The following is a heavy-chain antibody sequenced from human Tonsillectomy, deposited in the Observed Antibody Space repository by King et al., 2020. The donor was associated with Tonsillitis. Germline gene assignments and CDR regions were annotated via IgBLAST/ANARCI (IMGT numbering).Heavy chain of an antibody. J-gene: IGHJ4*02. V-gene: IGHV4-34*01. CDR3: ARDPHGPFDY. CDR2: ISHSGIT. CDR1: GGSFSGYY. Sequence: VQLQQWGAGLLKPSETLSLTCAVYGGSFSGYYWSWIRQPPGKGLEWIGEISHSGITDYSPSLKSRVTISMDTSKNQISLKLSSVTAADTAVYYCARDPHGPFDYWGQGTLVTVST.